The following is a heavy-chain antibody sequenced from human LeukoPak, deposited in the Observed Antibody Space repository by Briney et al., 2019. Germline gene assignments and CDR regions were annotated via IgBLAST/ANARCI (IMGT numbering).Heavy chain of an antibody. CDR1: GFTFRNAW. V-gene: IGHV3-15*01. Sequence: GGSLRLSCAASGFTFRNAWMSWVRQAPGKGLEWVGRIKSKNNGGTTDYAAPVTGRSTISRDDSRNTLYLQMNSLKTEDTGVYYCTTGSTSDYGSGSYTTIDYWGQGTLVTVSS. D-gene: IGHD3-10*01. CDR2: IKSKNNGGTT. J-gene: IGHJ4*02. CDR3: TTGSTSDYGSGSYTTIDY.